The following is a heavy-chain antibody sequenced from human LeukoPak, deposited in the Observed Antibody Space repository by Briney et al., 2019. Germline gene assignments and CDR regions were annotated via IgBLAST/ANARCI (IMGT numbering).Heavy chain of an antibody. D-gene: IGHD3-10*01. Sequence: GASVKVSCKASGYTFTSYGISWVRQAPGQGLEWMGWISAYNGNTNYAQKLQGRVTMTTDTSTSTAYMELRSLRSDDTAVYYCARYDSGWVDPSAGVSDYWGQGTLVTVSS. CDR1: GYTFTSYG. CDR2: ISAYNGNT. J-gene: IGHJ4*02. V-gene: IGHV1-18*01. CDR3: ARYDSGWVDPSAGVSDY.